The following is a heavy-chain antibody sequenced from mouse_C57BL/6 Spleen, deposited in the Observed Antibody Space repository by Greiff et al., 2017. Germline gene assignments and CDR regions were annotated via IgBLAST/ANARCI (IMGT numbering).Heavy chain of an antibody. J-gene: IGHJ1*03. CDR2: IRNKANNHAT. D-gene: IGHD2-4*01. V-gene: IGHV6-6*01. CDR1: GFTFSNAW. Sequence: EVKVEASGGGLVQPGGSMKLSCVASGFTFSNAWMDWVRQSPETGLEWVAEIRNKANNHATYYAESVKGRFTISRDDSKSSVYLQMNSLRAKDTGIDYGTRIYYDSGDWYFDVWGTGTTVTVSS. CDR3: TRIYYDSGDWYFDV.